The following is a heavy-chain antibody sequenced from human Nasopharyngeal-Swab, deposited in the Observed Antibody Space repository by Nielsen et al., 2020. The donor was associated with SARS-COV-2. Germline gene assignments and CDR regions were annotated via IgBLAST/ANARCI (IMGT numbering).Heavy chain of an antibody. V-gene: IGHV1-18*04. CDR1: GYTFTSDG. CDR2: ISAYNGNT. J-gene: IGHJ6*03. D-gene: IGHD3-3*01. CDR3: ARVQEYYDFWSGHLYYYYMDV. Sequence: ASVKVSCKASGYTFTSDGISWVRQAPGQGLEWMGWISAYNGNTNYAQKLQGRVTMTTDTSTSTAYMELRSLRSDDTAVYYCARVQEYYDFWSGHLYYYYMDVWGKGTTVTVSS.